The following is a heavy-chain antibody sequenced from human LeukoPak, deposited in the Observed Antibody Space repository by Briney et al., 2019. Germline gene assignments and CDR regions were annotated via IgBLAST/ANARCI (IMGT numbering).Heavy chain of an antibody. D-gene: IGHD3-10*01. CDR1: GGSISSYY. CDR3: ARGLITIVGGDNWFDP. CDR2: IYYTGNT. Sequence: SETLSLTCTVSGGSISSYYWSWIRQPPGKGLEWIGYIYYTGNTNYNPSLKSRVTISVDTSKNQSSLKLSSVTAADTAVYYCARGLITIVGGDNWFDPWGQGTLVTVSS. J-gene: IGHJ5*02. V-gene: IGHV4-59*01.